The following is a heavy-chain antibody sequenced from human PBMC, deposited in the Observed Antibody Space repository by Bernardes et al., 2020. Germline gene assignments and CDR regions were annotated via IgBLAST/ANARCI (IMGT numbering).Heavy chain of an antibody. D-gene: IGHD2-8*01. J-gene: IGHJ6*02. CDR2: LDLNNRET. CDR3: ASPGSNRIVHYYYDGMDV. CDR1: GYTFTLYY. Sequence: ASVKVSCQASGYTFTLYYMHWVRQPPGQGLAWMGFLDLNNRETHLAPQLHGRVPMPRDTPISTAYMGLSRLSSDHTAEYYCASPGSNRIVHYYYDGMDVWGQCTTVTV. V-gene: IGHV1-2*02.